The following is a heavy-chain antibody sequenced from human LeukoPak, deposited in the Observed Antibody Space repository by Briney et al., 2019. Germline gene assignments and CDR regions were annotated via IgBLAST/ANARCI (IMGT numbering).Heavy chain of an antibody. CDR1: GYTFTSYG. J-gene: IGHJ4*02. V-gene: IGHV1-18*01. CDR2: ISAYNGNT. D-gene: IGHD3-22*01. Sequence: ASVKVSCKASGYTFTSYGIGWVRQAPGQGLEWMGWISAYNGNTNYAQKLQGRVTMTTDTSTSTAYMELRSLRSDDTAVYYCARRGYYYDSSGYYLPDYWGQGTLVTVSS. CDR3: ARRGYYYDSSGYYLPDY.